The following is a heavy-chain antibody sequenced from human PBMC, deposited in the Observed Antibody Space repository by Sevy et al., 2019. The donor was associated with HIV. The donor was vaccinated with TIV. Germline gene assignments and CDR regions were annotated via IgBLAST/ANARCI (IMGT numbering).Heavy chain of an antibody. CDR2: IRSKAYGGTT. J-gene: IGHJ3*02. CDR3: TRDKQGEQWLVRACDI. D-gene: IGHD6-19*01. Sequence: GGSLRLSCTASGFTFGDYAMSWFRQAPGKGLEWVGFIRSKAYGGTTEYAASVKGRFTISRDDSKSIAYLQMNSLKTEETAVYYCTRDKQGEQWLVRACDIWGQGTMVTVSS. V-gene: IGHV3-49*03. CDR1: GFTFGDYA.